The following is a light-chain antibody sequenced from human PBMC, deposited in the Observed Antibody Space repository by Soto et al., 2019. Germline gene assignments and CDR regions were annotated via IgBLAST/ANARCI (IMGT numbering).Light chain of an antibody. CDR2: AAS. CDR3: QQYANWPKT. V-gene: IGKV3-15*01. J-gene: IGKJ1*01. Sequence: GMTQYPATLSVSPGERATLSCRASQSVSNKLVWYQQKPGQAPRLLIYAASTRATGIPARFSGSGSETEFTLTISSLQSEDLAVYYCQQYANWPKTFGQGTKVDIK. CDR1: QSVSNK.